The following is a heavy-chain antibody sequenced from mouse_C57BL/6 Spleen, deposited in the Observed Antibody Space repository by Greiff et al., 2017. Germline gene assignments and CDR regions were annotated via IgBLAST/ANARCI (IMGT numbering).Heavy chain of an antibody. Sequence: QVQLQQSGAELVRPGASVKLSCKASGYTFTDYYINWVKQRPGQGLEWIARIYPGSGNTYYNEKFKGKATLTAEKSSSTAYMQLSSLTSEDSAVYFCARLCDYYGSSPFDYWGQGTTLTVSS. CDR1: GYTFTDYY. J-gene: IGHJ2*01. CDR2: IYPGSGNT. D-gene: IGHD1-1*01. V-gene: IGHV1-76*01. CDR3: ARLCDYYGSSPFDY.